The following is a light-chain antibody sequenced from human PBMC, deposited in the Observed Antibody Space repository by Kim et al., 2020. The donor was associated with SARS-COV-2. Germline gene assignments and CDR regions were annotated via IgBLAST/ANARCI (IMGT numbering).Light chain of an antibody. CDR3: QVWDTSTNVVV. CDR1: NSGSKS. J-gene: IGLJ2*01. Sequence: APGETACIKCEGNNSGSKSVHWYQQKPGQAPVLVIYYESDRPSGIPERFSASKTGSTATLTISGVEAGDEADYYCQVWDTSTNVVVFGGGTQLTVL. V-gene: IGLV3-21*04. CDR2: YES.